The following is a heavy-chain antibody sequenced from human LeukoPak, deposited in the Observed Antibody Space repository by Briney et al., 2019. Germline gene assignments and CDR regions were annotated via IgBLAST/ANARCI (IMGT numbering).Heavy chain of an antibody. Sequence: GGSLRLSCAASGFDLHTYEMNWVRQAPGKGLEWIADITISGHTKNYADSVKGRFTISRDSARTSLYLQMNSLRVEDTGAYFCARGDPHADLWGQGTLVTVSS. CDR3: ARGDPHADL. CDR1: GFDLHTYE. J-gene: IGHJ5*02. V-gene: IGHV3-48*03. CDR2: ITISGHTK.